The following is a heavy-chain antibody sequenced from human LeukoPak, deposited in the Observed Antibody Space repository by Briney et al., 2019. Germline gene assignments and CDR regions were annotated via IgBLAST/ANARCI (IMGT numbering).Heavy chain of an antibody. V-gene: IGHV4-59*08. CDR3: ASEVDNDWFDP. CDR1: GGSISSYY. J-gene: IGHJ5*02. Sequence: SETLSLTCTVSGGSISSYYWSWIRQPPGKGLEWIGYIYYSGSTNYNPSLKSRVTISVDTSKNQFSLKLSSVTAADTAVYYCASEVDNDWFDPWGQGTLVTVSS. D-gene: IGHD5-12*01. CDR2: IYYSGST.